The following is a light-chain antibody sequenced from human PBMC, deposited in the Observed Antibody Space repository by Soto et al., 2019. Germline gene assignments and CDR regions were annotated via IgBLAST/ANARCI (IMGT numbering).Light chain of an antibody. CDR3: PQYGSSRT. CDR2: GAS. CDR1: QSVSSSY. J-gene: IGKJ2*01. V-gene: IGKV3-20*01. Sequence: EIVLTQSPGTLSLSPGERATLSCRASQSVSSSYLAWYQQKPGQAPRLLIYGASSRATGIPDRFSGSGSGTDFTITISRLEPEDFAVYYCPQYGSSRTFGQGTKLEIK.